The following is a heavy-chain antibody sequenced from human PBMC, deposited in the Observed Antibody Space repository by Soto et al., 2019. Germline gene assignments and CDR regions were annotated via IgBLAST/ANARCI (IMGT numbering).Heavy chain of an antibody. CDR3: ARGTWYDSSGYSDY. D-gene: IGHD3-22*01. CDR2: IYYSGST. Sequence: SETLSLTCTVSGGSVSSGSYYWSWIRQPPGKGLEGIGYIYYSGSTNYNPSLKRRVTISVATSKNQFSLKLSSVTAADTAVYYCARGTWYDSSGYSDYWGQGTLVTVS. V-gene: IGHV4-61*01. CDR1: GGSVSSGSYY. J-gene: IGHJ4*02.